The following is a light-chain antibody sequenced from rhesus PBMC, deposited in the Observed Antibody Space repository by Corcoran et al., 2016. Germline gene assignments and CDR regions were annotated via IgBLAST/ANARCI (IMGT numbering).Light chain of an antibody. CDR2: DAS. V-gene: IGKV1-66*01. Sequence: DIQMTQSPSSLSASVGDRVTITCRASQGIKYYLSWYQQKPGNAPKSLIHDASNLEEGVPSRVSGSGSGTVYSLTISSLQPEDIATYYCQQYNTAPPTFGGGTKVEIK. J-gene: IGKJ4*01. CDR3: QQYNTAPPT. CDR1: QGIKYY.